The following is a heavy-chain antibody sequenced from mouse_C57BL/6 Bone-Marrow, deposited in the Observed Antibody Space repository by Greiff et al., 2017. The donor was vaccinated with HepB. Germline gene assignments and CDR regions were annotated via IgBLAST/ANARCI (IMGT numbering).Heavy chain of an antibody. CDR2: IYPRSGNT. D-gene: IGHD2-3*01. Sequence: QVQLQQSGAELARPGASVKLSCKASGYTFTSYGISWVKQRTGQGLEWIGEIYPRSGNTYYNEKFKGKATLTADKSSSTAYMELRSLTSEDSAVYFCARRWLLRWYFDVWGTGTTVTVSS. V-gene: IGHV1-81*01. CDR1: GYTFTSYG. J-gene: IGHJ1*03. CDR3: ARRWLLRWYFDV.